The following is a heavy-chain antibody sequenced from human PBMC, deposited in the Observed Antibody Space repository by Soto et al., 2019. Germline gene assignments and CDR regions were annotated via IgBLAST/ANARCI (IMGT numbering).Heavy chain of an antibody. J-gene: IGHJ4*02. CDR1: GGSFSGYY. CDR3: ARAEYTSSAPGF. D-gene: IGHD6-6*01. Sequence: QVQLQQWGAGLLKPSETLSLTCAVYGGSFSGYYWNWMRQPPGKGLEWIGEINHSESTNYNPSIKRRVTMSVDTSKNQFSLKLSSVTAADTAVYYCARAEYTSSAPGFWGQGTLVTVSS. V-gene: IGHV4-34*01. CDR2: INHSEST.